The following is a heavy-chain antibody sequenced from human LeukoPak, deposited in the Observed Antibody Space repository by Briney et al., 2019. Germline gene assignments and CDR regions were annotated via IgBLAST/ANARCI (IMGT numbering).Heavy chain of an antibody. CDR1: GGSISSGGYY. Sequence: PSQTLSLTCAVSGGSISSGGYYWSWIRQPPGKGLEWIGYIYYSGSTNYNPSLKSRVTISVDTSKNQFSLKLSSVTAADTAVYYCARRIAAADSYFDYWGPGTLVTVSS. V-gene: IGHV4-61*08. J-gene: IGHJ4*02. D-gene: IGHD6-13*01. CDR2: IYYSGST. CDR3: ARRIAAADSYFDY.